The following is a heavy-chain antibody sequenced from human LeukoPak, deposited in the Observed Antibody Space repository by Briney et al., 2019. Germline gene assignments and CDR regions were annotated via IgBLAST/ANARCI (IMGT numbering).Heavy chain of an antibody. CDR1: GFTFDDYA. V-gene: IGHV3-9*01. CDR2: ISWNSGSI. CDR3: AKGGFAGFDY. Sequence: PGGSLRLSCAASGFTFDDYAMHWVRQAPGKGLEWVSGISWNSGSIGYADSVKGRFTISRDNAKSSLYLQMNSLRAEDTALYYCAKGGFAGFDYWGQGTLVTVSS. J-gene: IGHJ4*02.